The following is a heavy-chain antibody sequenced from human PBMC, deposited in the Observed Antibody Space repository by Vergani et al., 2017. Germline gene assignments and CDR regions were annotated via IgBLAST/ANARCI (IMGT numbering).Heavy chain of an antibody. CDR2: IRSKANSYAT. CDR1: GFTFSGSA. J-gene: IGHJ4*02. D-gene: IGHD5-24*01. CDR3: TTVEMATTADY. Sequence: EVQLVESGGGLVKPGGSLKLSCAASGFTFSGSAMHWVRQASGKGLEWVGRIRSKANSYATAYAASVKGRFTISRDDSKNTAYLQMNSLKTEDTAVYYCTTVEMATTADYWGQGTLVTVSS. V-gene: IGHV3-73*01.